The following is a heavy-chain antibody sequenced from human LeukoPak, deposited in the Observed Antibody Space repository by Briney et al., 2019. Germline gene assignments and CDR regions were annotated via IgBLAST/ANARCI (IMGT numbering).Heavy chain of an antibody. CDR3: ARDLLGDPYYYYYYMDV. CDR2: IYTSGST. J-gene: IGHJ6*03. CDR1: GGSISSYY. D-gene: IGHD1-26*01. V-gene: IGHV4-4*07. Sequence: SETLSLTCTVSGGSISSYYWSWIRQPAGKGLEWIGRIYTSGSTNYNPSLKSRVTMSVDTSKNQFSLKLSSVTAADTAVYYCARDLLGDPYYYYYYMDVWGKGTTVTISS.